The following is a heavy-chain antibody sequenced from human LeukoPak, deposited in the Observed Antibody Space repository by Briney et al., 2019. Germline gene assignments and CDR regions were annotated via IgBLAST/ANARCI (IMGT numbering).Heavy chain of an antibody. D-gene: IGHD3-22*01. V-gene: IGHV1-2*02. CDR1: GYTFTGYY. CDR2: INPNSGGT. Sequence: ASVKVSCKASGYTFTGYYMHWVRQAPGQGLEWMGWINPNSGGTNYAQKLQGRVTMTTDTSTSTAYMELRSLRSDDTAVYYCARERDSSGYYPDAFDIWGQGTMVTVSS. J-gene: IGHJ3*02. CDR3: ARERDSSGYYPDAFDI.